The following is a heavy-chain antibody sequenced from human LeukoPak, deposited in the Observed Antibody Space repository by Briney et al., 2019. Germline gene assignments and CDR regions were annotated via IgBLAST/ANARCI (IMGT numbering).Heavy chain of an antibody. V-gene: IGHV4-59*01. CDR3: ARDRGRFGDSTPHFDY. CDR2: IHYSGST. D-gene: IGHD3-10*01. J-gene: IGHJ4*02. CDR1: GGSINSYY. Sequence: SETLSLTCTVSGGSINSYYWSWIRQPPGRGLEWVGSIHYSGSTSYNPSLRSRVTISVDKSKNQFFLKLSSVTATDTAVYYCARDRGRFGDSTPHFDYWGQGTLVTVSS.